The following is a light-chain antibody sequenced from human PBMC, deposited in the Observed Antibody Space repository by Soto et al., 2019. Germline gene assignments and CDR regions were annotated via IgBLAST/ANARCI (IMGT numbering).Light chain of an antibody. V-gene: IGLV3-1*01. J-gene: IGLJ1*01. Sequence: SYELTQPPSVSVSPGQTASITCSGDKLGNKYVCWYQQKPGQSPVLVIYQDIKRPSGIPERFSGSNSGDTATLTISGTQAMDEADYYCQAWDSSTHVFGTGTKLTVL. CDR1: KLGNKY. CDR2: QDI. CDR3: QAWDSSTHV.